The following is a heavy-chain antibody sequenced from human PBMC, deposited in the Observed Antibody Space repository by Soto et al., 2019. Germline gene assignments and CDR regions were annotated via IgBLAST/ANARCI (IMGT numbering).Heavy chain of an antibody. CDR2: ISSSSSYI. D-gene: IGHD5-12*01. J-gene: IGHJ4*02. CDR3: ARDGHSGYGRTFDY. Sequence: GSLRLSCAASGFTFSSYSINWVRQAPGKGLEWVSSISSSSSYINYADSVKGRFTISRDNARNSLYLQMNSLRAEDTAVYYCARDGHSGYGRTFDYWGQGTLVTVSS. V-gene: IGHV3-21*01. CDR1: GFTFSSYS.